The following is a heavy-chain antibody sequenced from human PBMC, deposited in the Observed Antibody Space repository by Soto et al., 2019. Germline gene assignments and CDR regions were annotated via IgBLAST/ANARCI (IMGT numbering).Heavy chain of an antibody. CDR1: GFSLSNARMG. V-gene: IGHV2-26*01. D-gene: IGHD2-15*01. CDR2: LFSNDEK. CDR3: ARSTHCSGGSCYRRDWFDP. Sequence: HVTLKESGPVLVKLTETLTLTCTVSGFSLSNARMGVSWIRQPPGQALEWLAHLFSNDEKSYSPSLKSRLTIPKDTSKSQVVLTMTSMDPVDTATYYCARSTHCSGGSCYRRDWFDPWGQGTLVTVSS. J-gene: IGHJ5*02.